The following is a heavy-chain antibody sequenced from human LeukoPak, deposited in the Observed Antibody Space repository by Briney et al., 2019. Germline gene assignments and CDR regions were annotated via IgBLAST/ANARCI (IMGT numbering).Heavy chain of an antibody. CDR2: INPSGGST. D-gene: IGHD3-10*01. CDR3: ARASRGRRLWFGEFYPDFDY. V-gene: IGHV1-46*01. J-gene: IGHJ4*02. CDR1: GYTFTSYY. Sequence: AASVKVSCKASGYTFTSYYMHWVRQAPGQGLEWMGIINPSGGSTSYAQKFQGRVTMTRDMSTSTVYMELSSLRSEDTAVYYCARASRGRRLWFGEFYPDFDYWGQGALVTVSS.